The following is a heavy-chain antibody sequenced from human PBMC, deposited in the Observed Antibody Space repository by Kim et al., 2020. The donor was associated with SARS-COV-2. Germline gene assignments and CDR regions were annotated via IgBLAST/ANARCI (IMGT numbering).Heavy chain of an antibody. J-gene: IGHJ6*02. CDR2: IGSSTSVK. D-gene: IGHD2-2*01. Sequence: GGSLRLSCVASGFTFSSHSMNWVRQAPGKGLEWVSFIGSSTSVKYYAGSVGGRFTISRDNAKNSLYLQMNSLRDEDTAVYYCARVSHCSSSSCYSYGMDVWGQGTAVTVSS. CDR1: GFTFSSHS. V-gene: IGHV3-48*02. CDR3: ARVSHCSSSSCYSYGMDV.